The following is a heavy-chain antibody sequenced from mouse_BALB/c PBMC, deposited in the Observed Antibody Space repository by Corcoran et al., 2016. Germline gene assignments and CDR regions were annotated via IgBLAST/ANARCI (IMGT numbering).Heavy chain of an antibody. D-gene: IGHD1-2*01. V-gene: IGHV8-12*01. J-gene: IGHJ4*01. CDR2: IYWDDDK. Sequence: QVTLKESGPGILQPSQTLSLTCSFSGFSLSTSGMGVSWIRQPSGKGLEWLAHIYWDDDKRYNPSLKSRLTISKDTSSNQVFLKITSVDTADTATYYCAQRERHCSYAMDYWGQGTSVTVSS. CDR3: AQRERHCSYAMDY. CDR1: GFSLSTSGMG.